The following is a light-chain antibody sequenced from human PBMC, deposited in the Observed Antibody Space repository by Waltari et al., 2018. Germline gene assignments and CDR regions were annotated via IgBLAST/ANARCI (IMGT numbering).Light chain of an antibody. CDR3: SSYSTSITPYV. J-gene: IGLJ1*01. CDR2: DFS. CDR1: SSEIGDYNP. Sequence: QSALTQPASVSGSPGQSITISCTGSSSEIGDYNPVSWYQKHPGKAPKPMIYDFSSRPSGVSNRFFGSKSGTTASLTVSGLQAEDEAVYFCSSYSTSITPYVFGAGTKVTVL. V-gene: IGLV2-14*03.